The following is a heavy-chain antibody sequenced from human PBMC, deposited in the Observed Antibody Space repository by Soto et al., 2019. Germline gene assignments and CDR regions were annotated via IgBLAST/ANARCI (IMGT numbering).Heavy chain of an antibody. J-gene: IGHJ4*02. V-gene: IGHV4-59*01. Sequence: SETLSLTCTVSGGSISTYYWSWIRQPPGKGLEWIGYIYHSGSTNYNPSLRSRVTTSVDTSKNQFSLQLSSVTAADTAVYYCARNRAGHRITLNFFDYWGQGTLVTVSS. CDR3: ARNRAGHRITLNFFDY. CDR1: GGSISTYY. CDR2: IYHSGST.